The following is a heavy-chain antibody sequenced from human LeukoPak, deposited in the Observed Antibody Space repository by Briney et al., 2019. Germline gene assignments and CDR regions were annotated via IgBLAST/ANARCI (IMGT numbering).Heavy chain of an antibody. V-gene: IGHV4-59*01. D-gene: IGHD3-10*01. CDR1: VGSLSGYY. J-gene: IGHJ4*02. CDR2: ISYSGSI. CDR3: ARGPVSFGSGTLDY. Sequence: SETLSLTCTVSVGSLSGYYWSWIRQPPGQGLECIGFISYSGSINYSPPHKGRVTISVDTSKNQFSLRLTSVTAADTAVYYCARGPVSFGSGTLDYWGQGTLVTVSS.